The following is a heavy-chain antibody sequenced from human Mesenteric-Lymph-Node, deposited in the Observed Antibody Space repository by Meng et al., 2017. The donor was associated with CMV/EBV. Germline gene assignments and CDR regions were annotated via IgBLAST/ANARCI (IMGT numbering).Heavy chain of an antibody. J-gene: IGHJ6*02. CDR1: EYILTDYD. CDR2: MNPNSGKT. Sequence: ASVKVSCKASEYILTDYDIIWVRQATGQGLERMGRMNPNSGKTDYTQRFRGRVTMTKNTSLGTAYLEMSSLTFEDTAVYYCARVSLPYGMDVWGQGTTVTVLL. CDR3: ARVSLPYGMDV. V-gene: IGHV1-8*01.